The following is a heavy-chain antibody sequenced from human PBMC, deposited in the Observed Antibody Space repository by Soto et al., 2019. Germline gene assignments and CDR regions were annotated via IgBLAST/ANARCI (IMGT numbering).Heavy chain of an antibody. J-gene: IGHJ6*02. Sequence: GGSLRLSCAASGFTFSNAWMNWVRQAPGKGLEWVGRIKSKTDGGTTDYAAPVKGRFTISRDDSKNTLYLQMNSLKTEDTAVYYCNGYYGSGTPGRNYYYGMDVWGQGTTVTVSS. V-gene: IGHV3-15*07. CDR1: GFTFSNAW. CDR2: IKSKTDGGTT. CDR3: NGYYGSGTPGRNYYYGMDV. D-gene: IGHD3-10*01.